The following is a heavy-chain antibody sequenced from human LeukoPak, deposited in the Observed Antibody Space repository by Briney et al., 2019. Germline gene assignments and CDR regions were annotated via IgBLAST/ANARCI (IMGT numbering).Heavy chain of an antibody. CDR3: TRSLDY. J-gene: IGHJ4*02. Sequence: GGSLRLSCAASGFTFGSYWMDWVRQSSDQGLEWVANIKQDGSEAYYLDSVKGRFTISRDNAKNALFLQMNSLRAEDTVVYYCTRSLDYWGQGTLVTVSS. CDR2: IKQDGSEA. CDR1: GFTFGSYW. V-gene: IGHV3-7*01.